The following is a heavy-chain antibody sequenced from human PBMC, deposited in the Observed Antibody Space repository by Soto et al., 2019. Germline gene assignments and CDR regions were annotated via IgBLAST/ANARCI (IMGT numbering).Heavy chain of an antibody. J-gene: IGHJ4*02. CDR1: GGSISSSRCH. CDR2: IKYSGTT. Sequence: SETLSLTCTVSGGSISSSRCHWGWIRQPPGKGLEWIASIKYSGTTFYNPSLKSRVTLSVDTSKNQFALKLSSVTAAETAVYYCARGLITGSQYSGGWYYFDPWGQGTQVTVSS. D-gene: IGHD1-26*01. CDR3: ARGLITGSQYSGGWYYFDP. V-gene: IGHV4-39*01.